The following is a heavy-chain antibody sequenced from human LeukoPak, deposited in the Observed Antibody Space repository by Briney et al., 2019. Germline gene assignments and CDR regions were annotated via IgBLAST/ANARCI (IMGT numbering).Heavy chain of an antibody. CDR3: AIQRIVQNWFDP. J-gene: IGHJ5*02. CDR1: GFTFSSYG. V-gene: IGHV3-33*01. Sequence: GGSLRLSCAASGFTFSSYGMHWVRQAPGKGLEWVAVIWYDGTNKYYADSVKGRFTISRDNSKNTLFLQMNSLRAEDTAVYYCAIQRIVQNWFDPWGQGTLVTVSS. D-gene: IGHD2/OR15-2a*01. CDR2: IWYDGTNK.